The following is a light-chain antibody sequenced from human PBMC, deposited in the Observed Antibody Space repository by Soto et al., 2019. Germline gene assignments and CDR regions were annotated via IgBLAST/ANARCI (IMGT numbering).Light chain of an antibody. V-gene: IGKV3-11*01. Sequence: EIVLTQSPSTLSFSPWERSTLSFMASQSVSSYLAWYQQKPGQAPRLLIYDASTRATGIPARFSGSGSGTDFTLTISSLEPEDFAVYYCQQRNSWPWTFGQGTKVDIK. J-gene: IGKJ1*01. CDR1: QSVSSY. CDR3: QQRNSWPWT. CDR2: DAS.